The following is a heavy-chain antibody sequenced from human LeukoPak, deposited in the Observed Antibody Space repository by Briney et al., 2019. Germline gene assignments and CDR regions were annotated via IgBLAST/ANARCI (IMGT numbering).Heavy chain of an antibody. V-gene: IGHV4-34*01. CDR1: GGSFSGYY. J-gene: IGHJ6*03. Sequence: SETLSLTCAVYGGSFSGYYWSWNRQPPGKGLEWIGEINPSGSTNYNPSLKSRVTISVDTSKNQFSLKLSSVTAADTAVYYCAAYSSGYWDYYYMDVWGKGTTVTVSS. CDR3: AAYSSGYWDYYYMDV. CDR2: INPSGST. D-gene: IGHD3-22*01.